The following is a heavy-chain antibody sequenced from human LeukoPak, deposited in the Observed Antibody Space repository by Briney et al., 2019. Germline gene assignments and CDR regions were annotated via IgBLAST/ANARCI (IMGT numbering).Heavy chain of an antibody. CDR1: GGSIRNHH. D-gene: IGHD2-8*01. CDR2: VFFTEGT. Sequence: PSETLSLTCSVSGGSIRNHHWTWIRQSPGKGLEWIGHVFFTEGTNYSPSLRGRITISADRSKNQIYLKLGSVTAADTAVYYCERELYHFDRWGQGALVTVSS. V-gene: IGHV4-59*11. J-gene: IGHJ4*02. CDR3: ERELYHFDR.